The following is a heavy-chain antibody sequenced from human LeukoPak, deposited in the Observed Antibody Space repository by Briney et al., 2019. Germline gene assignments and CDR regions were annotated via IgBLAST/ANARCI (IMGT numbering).Heavy chain of an antibody. CDR2: ISSSSSYI. Sequence: GGSLRLSCAASGFTFSSYSMNWVRQAPGKGLEWVSSISSSSSYIYYADSVKGRFTISRDNAKNTLYLQMNSLRAEDTAVYYCARHREPYSSSWYDFDYWGQGTLVTVSS. CDR1: GFTFSSYS. V-gene: IGHV3-21*01. D-gene: IGHD6-13*01. J-gene: IGHJ4*02. CDR3: ARHREPYSSSWYDFDY.